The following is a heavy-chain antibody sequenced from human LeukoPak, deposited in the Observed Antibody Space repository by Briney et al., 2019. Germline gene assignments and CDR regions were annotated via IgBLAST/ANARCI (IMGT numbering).Heavy chain of an antibody. CDR1: GFTFSSYG. CDR2: IWYDGSNK. Sequence: PGRSLRLSCAASGFTFSSYGMHWVRQAPGKGLEWVAVIWYDGSNKYYADSVKGRFTISRDNSKNTLNLQMNSLRAEDTAVYYCARGVATGLEYYYYYMDVWGKGTTVTVSS. CDR3: ARGVATGLEYYYYYMDV. V-gene: IGHV3-33*01. D-gene: IGHD5-12*01. J-gene: IGHJ6*03.